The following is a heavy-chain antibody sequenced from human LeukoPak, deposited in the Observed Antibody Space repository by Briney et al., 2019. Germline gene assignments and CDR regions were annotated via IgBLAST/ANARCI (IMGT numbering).Heavy chain of an antibody. D-gene: IGHD3-10*01. V-gene: IGHV3-30*18. CDR3: GNMAN. CDR1: GFAFSSYG. CDR2: ISYDGSKK. J-gene: IGHJ4*02. Sequence: GGSLRLSCAASGFAFSSYGMHWVRQAPGKGLEWVADISYDGSKKYYADSVKGRFTISRDNSKNSLYLQMNSLRAEDTALYYCGNMANWGQGSLVTVSS.